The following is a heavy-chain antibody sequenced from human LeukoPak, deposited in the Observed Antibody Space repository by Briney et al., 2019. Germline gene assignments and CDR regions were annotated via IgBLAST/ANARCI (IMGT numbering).Heavy chain of an antibody. D-gene: IGHD3-22*01. CDR1: GYTFTVYY. CDR3: ARDRGYYVSSGYYYGDLFDY. Sequence: SVNVSSTASGYTFTVYYMHWVRQAPGQGLEWMGWINPNSGDTDYAQTFQGRVTMNRDTSISTAHMELSRLRSDDTAVYYCARDRGYYVSSGYYYGDLFDYWGQGTLVTVSS. CDR2: INPNSGDT. J-gene: IGHJ4*02. V-gene: IGHV1-2*02.